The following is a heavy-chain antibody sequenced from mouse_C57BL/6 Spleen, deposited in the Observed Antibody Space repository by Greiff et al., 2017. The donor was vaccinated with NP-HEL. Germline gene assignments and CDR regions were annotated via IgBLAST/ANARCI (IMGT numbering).Heavy chain of an antibody. CDR2: IYPGDGDT. D-gene: IGHD4-1*01. CDR1: GYAFSSSW. J-gene: IGHJ2*01. CDR3: ASANWDIYFDY. V-gene: IGHV1-82*01. Sequence: QVQLQQSGPELVKPGASVKISCKASGYAFSSSWMNWVKQRPGKGLEWIGRIYPGDGDTNYNGKFKGKATLTADKSSSTAYMQLSSLTSEDSAVYFCASANWDIYFDYWGQGTTLTVSS.